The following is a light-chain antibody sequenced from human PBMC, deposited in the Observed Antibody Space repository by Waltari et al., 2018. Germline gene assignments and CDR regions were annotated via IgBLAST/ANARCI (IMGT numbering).Light chain of an antibody. V-gene: IGLV2-14*01. CDR1: SSDVGGYNH. CDR3: SSYTSSSTSYV. J-gene: IGLJ1*01. CDR2: DVS. Sequence: QSALTQPASVSGSPGQSITISCTGTSSDVGGYNHVPWYQQHPGKAPKLMIYDVSKRPSGVSNRFAGSKSGNTASLTISGLQAEDEADYYCSSYTSSSTSYVFGTGTKVTVL.